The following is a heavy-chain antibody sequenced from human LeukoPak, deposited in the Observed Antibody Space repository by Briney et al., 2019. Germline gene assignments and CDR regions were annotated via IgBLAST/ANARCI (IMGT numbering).Heavy chain of an antibody. CDR3: ARGTTIFGVVTPFDY. CDR2: INHSGST. V-gene: IGHV4-34*01. Sequence: PSETLSLTCAVYGGSFSGYYWSWIRQPPGKGLEWIGEINHSGSTNYNPSLKSRVTISVDTSKNQFSLKLSSVTAADTAVYYCARGTTIFGVVTPFDYWGQGTLVTVSS. CDR1: GGSFSGYY. D-gene: IGHD3-3*01. J-gene: IGHJ4*02.